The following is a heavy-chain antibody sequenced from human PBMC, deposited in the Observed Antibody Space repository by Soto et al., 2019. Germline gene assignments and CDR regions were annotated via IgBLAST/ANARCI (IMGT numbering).Heavy chain of an antibody. Sequence: QVQLVESGGGVVQPGRSLRLSCAASGYIFSNYGMHWVRQAPGKGLEGVAVTSYDGSKKYYADSVKGRFTISKDNYKNTVYLQMNSLRIEDTAVYYCAKWGLSGHGMDVWGQGTTVTVSS. CDR3: AKWGLSGHGMDV. D-gene: IGHD7-27*01. CDR1: GYIFSNYG. J-gene: IGHJ6*02. CDR2: TSYDGSKK. V-gene: IGHV3-30*18.